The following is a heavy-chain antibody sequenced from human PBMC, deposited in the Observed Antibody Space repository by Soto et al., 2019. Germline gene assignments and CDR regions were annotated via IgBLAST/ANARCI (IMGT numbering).Heavy chain of an antibody. Sequence: SETLSLTCTVSGGSISSGGYYWSWIRQHPGKGLEWIGYIYYSGSTYYNPSLKSRVTISVDTSKNQFSLKLSSVTAADTAVYYCARDLYGPGSYYDNWFDPWGQGTLVTVSS. CDR2: IYYSGST. CDR1: GGSISSGGYY. V-gene: IGHV4-31*03. D-gene: IGHD3-10*01. CDR3: ARDLYGPGSYYDNWFDP. J-gene: IGHJ5*02.